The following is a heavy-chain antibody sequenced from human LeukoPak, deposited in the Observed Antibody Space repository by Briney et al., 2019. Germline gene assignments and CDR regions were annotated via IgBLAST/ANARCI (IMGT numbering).Heavy chain of an antibody. CDR3: ARVDIVVVPAAIGESVYYYGMDV. V-gene: IGHV3-21*01. Sequence: GGSLRLSCAASGFTFSSYSMNWVRQAPGKGLEWVSSISSSSSYIYYADSVKGRFTISRDNAKNSLYLQMNSLRVEDTAVYYCARVDIVVVPAAIGESVYYYGMDVWGQGTTVTVSS. CDR1: GFTFSSYS. J-gene: IGHJ6*02. CDR2: ISSSSSYI. D-gene: IGHD2-2*03.